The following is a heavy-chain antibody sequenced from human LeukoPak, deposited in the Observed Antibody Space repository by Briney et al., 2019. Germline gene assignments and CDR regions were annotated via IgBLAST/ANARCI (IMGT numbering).Heavy chain of an antibody. CDR1: GGSISSTPYY. CDR2: IYSTGDT. CDR3: ARRLILVEPYLDF. J-gene: IGHJ4*02. D-gene: IGHD3-16*01. Sequence: KPSETLSLTCTVSGGSISSTPYYWGWIRQSPGTGLEWIASIYSTGDTYYSPSLKSRVTISVDSSKNQFSLRLSSVTAADTAVYFCARRLILVEPYLDFWGQGTLVTVSS. V-gene: IGHV4-39*01.